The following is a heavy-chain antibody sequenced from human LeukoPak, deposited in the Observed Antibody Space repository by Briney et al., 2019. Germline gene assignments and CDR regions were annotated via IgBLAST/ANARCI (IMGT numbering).Heavy chain of an antibody. J-gene: IGHJ6*03. CDR2: ISSSSSYI. Sequence: GGSLRLSCAASGFTFSSYSMNWVRQAPGKGLEWVSSISSSSSYIYSADSVKGRFTISRDNAKNSLYLQMNSLRAEDTAVYYCARDQWLVRDHYMDVWGKGTTVIVSS. D-gene: IGHD6-19*01. CDR1: GFTFSSYS. V-gene: IGHV3-21*01. CDR3: ARDQWLVRDHYMDV.